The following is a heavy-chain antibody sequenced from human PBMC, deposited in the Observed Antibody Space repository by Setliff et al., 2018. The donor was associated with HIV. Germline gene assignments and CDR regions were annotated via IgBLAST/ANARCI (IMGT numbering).Heavy chain of an antibody. CDR2: IYYSGST. Sequence: SETLSLTCTVSGGSISSSYYYWGWIRQPPGKGPEWIGNIYYSGSTYYSPSLRDRVSISVDTSKNQFSLKLTSVTAADTALYYCARRLPIAWADYGPAGYFDPWGQGTLVTVSS. CDR1: GGSISSSYYY. CDR3: ARRLPIAWADYGPAGYFDP. D-gene: IGHD4-17*01. V-gene: IGHV4-39*01. J-gene: IGHJ5*02.